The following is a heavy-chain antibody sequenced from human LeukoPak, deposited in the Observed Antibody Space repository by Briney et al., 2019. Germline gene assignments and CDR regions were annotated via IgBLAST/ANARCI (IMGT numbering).Heavy chain of an antibody. J-gene: IGHJ4*02. Sequence: SVKVSCKASGGTFSNYAISWVRQAPGQGLEWMGTIIPIFDTANYAQKFQGRVTITADKSTSTAYMELSSLRSEDTAVYYCARDRVLRFLEWPLMGYYFDYWGQGTLVTVSS. CDR2: IIPIFDTA. V-gene: IGHV1-69*06. D-gene: IGHD3-3*01. CDR3: ARDRVLRFLEWPLMGYYFDY. CDR1: GGTFSNYA.